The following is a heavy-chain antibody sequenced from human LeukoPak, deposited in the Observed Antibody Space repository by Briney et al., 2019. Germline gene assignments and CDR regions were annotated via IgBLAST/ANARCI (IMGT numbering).Heavy chain of an antibody. CDR1: GFTFDVYG. CDR3: ARSLRFLEWLSPLDY. CDR2: ISWNGGST. Sequence: GGSLRLSCAASGFTFDVYGMSWVRQAPGKGLEWVSGISWNGGSTGYADSVKGRFTISRDNAKNSLYLQMNGLRAEGTALDFCARSLRFLEWLSPLDYWGQGTLVTVSS. D-gene: IGHD3-3*01. V-gene: IGHV3-20*04. J-gene: IGHJ4*02.